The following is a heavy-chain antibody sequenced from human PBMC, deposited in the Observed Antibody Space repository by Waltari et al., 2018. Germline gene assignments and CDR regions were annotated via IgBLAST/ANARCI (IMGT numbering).Heavy chain of an antibody. CDR2: IKPNSGGT. J-gene: IGHJ4*02. CDR3: ARDQQRSWYGFDY. CDR1: GYTFTGYY. V-gene: IGHV1-2*06. D-gene: IGHD6-13*01. Sequence: QVQLVQSGAEVKKPGASVKVSCKASGYTFTGYYMPWVRQAPGQGLEWMGRIKPNSGGTNNVQKFQGRVTITADKSTSTADMELSSLRSEDTAVYYCARDQQRSWYGFDYWGQGTLVTVSS.